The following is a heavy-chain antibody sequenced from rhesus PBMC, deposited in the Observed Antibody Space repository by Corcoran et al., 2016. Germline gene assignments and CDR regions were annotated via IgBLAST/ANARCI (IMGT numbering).Heavy chain of an antibody. CDR3: ARESGSGYFDY. J-gene: IGHJ4*01. D-gene: IGHD2-33*01. Sequence: EVQLVESGGGVVQPGGSLRLSCAASGFTFADYAMHWVRQAPWKGLEWVSGISLSWGCNYQARPGQGQIPIARDNPNNALYLEIGSLRAEDTALYYCARESGSGYFDYWGQGVLVTVSS. V-gene: IGHV3-201*01. CDR1: GFTFADYA. CDR2: ISLSWGCN.